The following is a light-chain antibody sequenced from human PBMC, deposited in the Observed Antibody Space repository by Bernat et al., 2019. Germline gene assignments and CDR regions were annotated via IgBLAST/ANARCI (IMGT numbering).Light chain of an antibody. Sequence: DIQLTQSPSFLSASVGDRVNITCRASQVIGSYLAWYQQKPGEAPNLLIYGAATLQRGVPSRFSGSGLGTEFSLTISSLQPEDSATYYCQQLDNFPITFGQGTRLEIK. CDR1: QVIGSY. CDR2: GAA. CDR3: QQLDNFPIT. V-gene: IGKV1-9*01. J-gene: IGKJ5*01.